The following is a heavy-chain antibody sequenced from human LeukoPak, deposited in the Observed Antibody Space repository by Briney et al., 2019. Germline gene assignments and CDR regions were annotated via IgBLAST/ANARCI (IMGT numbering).Heavy chain of an antibody. D-gene: IGHD3-9*01. V-gene: IGHV3-53*01. CDR3: ASGGVYYDILTGYYRSNAFDI. Sequence: GGSLRLSCEASGFTVSSYYMSWVRQAPGKGLEWVSVIYSGGSTYYDASVKGGFTISSDNSKNTLYLQMNSLRAEDTGVYYCASGGVYYDILTGYYRSNAFDIWGQGTMVTVSS. CDR2: IYSGGST. J-gene: IGHJ3*02. CDR1: GFTVSSYY.